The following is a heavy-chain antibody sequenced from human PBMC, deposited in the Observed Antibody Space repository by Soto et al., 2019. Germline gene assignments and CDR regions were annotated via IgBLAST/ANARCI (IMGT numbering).Heavy chain of an antibody. CDR2: INHSGST. V-gene: IGHV4-34*01. D-gene: IGHD6-6*01. CDR1: GGSFSGYY. Sequence: QVQLQQWGAGLLKPSETLSLTCAVYGGSFSGYYWSWIRQPPGKGLEWIGEINHSGSTNYNPSLKSRVTISVDTSKNQFSLKLSSVTAADTAVYYCARVPYSSSSQLIPRKYNWFDPWGQGTLVTVSS. CDR3: ARVPYSSSSQLIPRKYNWFDP. J-gene: IGHJ5*02.